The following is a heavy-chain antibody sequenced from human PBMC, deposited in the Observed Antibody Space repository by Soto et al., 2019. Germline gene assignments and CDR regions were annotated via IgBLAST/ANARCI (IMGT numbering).Heavy chain of an antibody. V-gene: IGHV3-48*03. CDR1: GFTFSSYE. Sequence: EVQLVESGGGLVQPGGSLRLSCAASGFTFSSYEMNWVRQAPGKGLEWVSYISSSGSTIYYADSVKGRFTISRDNAKNSLYWERNSLGAEDTAVYYCGRGQYSSGGGYFDYWGQETLVTVSS. CDR3: GRGQYSSGGGYFDY. J-gene: IGHJ4*02. CDR2: ISSSGSTI. D-gene: IGHD6-19*01.